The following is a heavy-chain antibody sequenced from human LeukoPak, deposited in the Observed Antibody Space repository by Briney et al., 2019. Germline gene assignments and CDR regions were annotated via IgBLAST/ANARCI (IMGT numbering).Heavy chain of an antibody. V-gene: IGHV1-18*01. Sequence: GASVKVSCKASGYSFKTYGISWVRQAPGQGLEWMAWISAHNGDTHYAQNFQGRVSLTTDTSTSTAYMELRSLRSDDTAIYYCARDVKIDLFPHWLGGLVTYDNWLDPWGQGTLVTVSS. CDR3: ARDVKIDLFPHWLGGLVTYDNWLDP. J-gene: IGHJ5*02. CDR1: GYSFKTYG. CDR2: ISAHNGDT. D-gene: IGHD3-9*01.